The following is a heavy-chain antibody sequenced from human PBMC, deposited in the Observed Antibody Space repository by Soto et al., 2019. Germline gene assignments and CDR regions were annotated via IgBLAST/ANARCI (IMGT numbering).Heavy chain of an antibody. J-gene: IGHJ3*02. V-gene: IGHV4-59*01. CDR2: IYYSGT. D-gene: IGHD3-22*01. CDR3: ARTYDGSGPNSVGYAFDI. CDR1: GGSISRYY. Sequence: QVQLQESGPGLVKPSETLSLTCSVSGGSISRYYWSWIRQPPGKGLEWIAYIYYSGTSYNPSLKSRVSILLDTTEHQVSLNLSSVPAADTAVYYCARTYDGSGPNSVGYAFDIWGQGTMVTVSS.